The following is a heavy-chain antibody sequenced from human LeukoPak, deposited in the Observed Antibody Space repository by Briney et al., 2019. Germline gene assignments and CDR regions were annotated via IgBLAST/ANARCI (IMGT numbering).Heavy chain of an antibody. V-gene: IGHV4-39*07. CDR2: IYYSGST. D-gene: IGHD3-3*01. J-gene: IGHJ4*02. CDR1: GGSISSSSYY. CDR3: ASAYYDFWSGYPYYFDY. Sequence: PSETLSLTCTVSGGSISSSSYYWGWIRQPPGKGLEWIGSIYYSGSTYYNPSLKSRVTISVDTSKNQFSLKLSSVTAADTAVYYCASAYYDFWSGYPYYFDYWGQGTLVTVSS.